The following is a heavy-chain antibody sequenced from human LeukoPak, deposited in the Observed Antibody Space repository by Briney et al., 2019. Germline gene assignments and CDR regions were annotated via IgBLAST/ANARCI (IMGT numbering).Heavy chain of an antibody. Sequence: GGSLRLSCAASGFTFRSYEMNWVRQPPGKGLEWDSYISSSGSIINYADSVKGRFTISRDNAKKSLYMQMNSLRVEDTALYYCAREGIAATTGDAFDIWGQGTMVTVSS. D-gene: IGHD2-15*01. CDR3: AREGIAATTGDAFDI. CDR1: GFTFRSYE. CDR2: ISSSGSII. J-gene: IGHJ3*02. V-gene: IGHV3-48*03.